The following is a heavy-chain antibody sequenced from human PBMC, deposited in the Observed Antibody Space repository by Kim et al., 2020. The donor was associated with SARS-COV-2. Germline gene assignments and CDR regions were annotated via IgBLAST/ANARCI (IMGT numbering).Heavy chain of an antibody. CDR2: IWYDGSNK. CDR1: GFTFSSYG. Sequence: GGSLRLSCAASGFTFSSYGMHWVRQAPGKGLEWVAVIWYDGSNKYYADSVKGRFTISRDNSKNTLYLQMNSLRAEDTAVYYCARDSGGISNLPGYYYGMDVWGQGTTVTVSS. CDR3: ARDSGGISNLPGYYYGMDV. V-gene: IGHV3-33*01. J-gene: IGHJ6*02. D-gene: IGHD3-3*02.